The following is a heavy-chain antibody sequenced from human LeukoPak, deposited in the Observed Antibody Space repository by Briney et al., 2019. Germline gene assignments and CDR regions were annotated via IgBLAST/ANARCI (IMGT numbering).Heavy chain of an antibody. J-gene: IGHJ5*02. D-gene: IGHD4-11*01. CDR1: GGSISSYY. CDR3: ARGGDSNPQNWFDP. Sequence: SETLSLTCTVSGGSISSYYWSWIRQPPGKGLEWIGYIYYSGSTNYNPSLKSRVTISVDTSKNQFSLKLSSVTAADTAVYYRARGGDSNPQNWFDPWGQGTLVTVSS. V-gene: IGHV4-59*12. CDR2: IYYSGST.